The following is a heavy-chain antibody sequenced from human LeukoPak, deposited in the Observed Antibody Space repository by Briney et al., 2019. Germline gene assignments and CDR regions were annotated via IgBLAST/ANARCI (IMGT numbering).Heavy chain of an antibody. CDR2: INHSGST. D-gene: IGHD3-22*01. CDR3: ATRSYYDTSGVYGMDV. V-gene: IGHV4-34*01. Sequence: SETLSLTCAVYGGSFSGFYWSWIRQPPGKGLEWIGEINHSGSTNYNPSLKSRVAISVDTSKNQVSLKLSSATAADTAVYYCATRSYYDTSGVYGMDVWGQGTTVTVSS. CDR1: GGSFSGFY. J-gene: IGHJ6*02.